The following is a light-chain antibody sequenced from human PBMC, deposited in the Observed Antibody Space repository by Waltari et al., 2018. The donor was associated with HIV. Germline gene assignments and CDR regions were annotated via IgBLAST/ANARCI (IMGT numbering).Light chain of an antibody. V-gene: IGKV2-28*01. CDR3: MHGQQTPV. Sequence: DIAMIQSPDSLAVSPGEPASISCRSSPSLLHNNGHNYLDWYIQRPGQAPELLIYLASRRASGVPDRIAGSGSGTDFILKISRVEPEDVGVYYCMHGQQTPVFGQGTQVEV. CDR2: LAS. CDR1: PSLLHNNGHNY. J-gene: IGKJ1*01.